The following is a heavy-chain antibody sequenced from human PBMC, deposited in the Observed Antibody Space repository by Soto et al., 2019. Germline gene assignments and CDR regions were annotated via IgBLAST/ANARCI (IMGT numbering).Heavy chain of an antibody. CDR1: GGSISSYY. Sequence: SETLSLTCTVSGGSISSYYWSWIRQPPGEGLEWIGYFYYSGSTNYNPSLKSRVTISVDTSKNQFSLKLSSVTAADTAVYYCAREFSTVTNYGMDVWGQGTTVTVSS. V-gene: IGHV4-59*01. J-gene: IGHJ6*02. CDR2: FYYSGST. D-gene: IGHD4-17*01. CDR3: AREFSTVTNYGMDV.